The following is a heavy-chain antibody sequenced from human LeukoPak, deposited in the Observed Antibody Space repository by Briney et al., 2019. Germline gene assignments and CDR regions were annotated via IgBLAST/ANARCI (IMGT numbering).Heavy chain of an antibody. J-gene: IGHJ6*03. V-gene: IGHV4-34*01. CDR2: SNHSGST. CDR1: GGSFSGYY. D-gene: IGHD3-22*01. Sequence: PSEALSLTCAVYGGSFSGYYWSWIRQPPGKGLEWIGESNHSGSTNYNPCLKSRVNISVDTSKNQFSLKLSSVTAADTAVYYCARGLYYYDSSGYYPSIPYYYYYYMDVWGKGTTVTVSS. CDR3: ARGLYYYDSSGYYPSIPYYYYYYMDV.